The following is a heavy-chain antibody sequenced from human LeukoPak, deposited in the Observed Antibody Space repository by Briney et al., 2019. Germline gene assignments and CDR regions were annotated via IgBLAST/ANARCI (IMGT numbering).Heavy chain of an antibody. CDR2: FDPEDGET. CDR3: ARGPGCSSTSCYLGPPSRRYYYYYMDV. Sequence: ASVKVSCKVSGYTLTELSMHWVRQAPGKGLEWMGGFDPEDGETIYAQKFQGRVTMTEDTSTDTAYMELSSLRSEDTAVYYCARGPGCSSTSCYLGPPSRRYYYYYMDVWGKGTTVTVSS. CDR1: GYTLTELS. D-gene: IGHD2-2*01. V-gene: IGHV1-24*01. J-gene: IGHJ6*03.